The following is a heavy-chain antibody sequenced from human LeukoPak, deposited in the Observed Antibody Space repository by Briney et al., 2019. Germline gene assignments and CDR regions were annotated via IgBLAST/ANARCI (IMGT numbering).Heavy chain of an antibody. D-gene: IGHD5-24*01. J-gene: IGHJ4*02. CDR1: GGSINSHSYY. Sequence: SETLSLTCTVSGGSINSHSYYWGWIRQPPGKGLEWIGSVYYDGTSYSNPSLTSRAAVFVDASRDEFSLDLSFVTAADTAVYYCVRHISTNTGYFDSCGQGTLVSVSS. CDR3: VRHISTNTGYFDS. CDR2: VYYDGTS. V-gene: IGHV4-39*01.